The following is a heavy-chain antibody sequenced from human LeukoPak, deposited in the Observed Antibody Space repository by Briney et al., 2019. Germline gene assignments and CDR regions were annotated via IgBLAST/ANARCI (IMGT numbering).Heavy chain of an antibody. J-gene: IGHJ4*02. CDR3: ARGSAIILVTATRNYFDY. CDR2: INHSGST. V-gene: IGHV4-34*01. CDR1: GGSFSGYY. Sequence: SETLSLTCAVYGGSFSGYYWSWIRQPPGKGLEWIGEINHSGSTNYNPSLKSRVTISVDTSKNQFSLKLSSVTAADTAVYYCARGSAIILVTATRNYFDYWGQGTLVTVSS. D-gene: IGHD2-21*02.